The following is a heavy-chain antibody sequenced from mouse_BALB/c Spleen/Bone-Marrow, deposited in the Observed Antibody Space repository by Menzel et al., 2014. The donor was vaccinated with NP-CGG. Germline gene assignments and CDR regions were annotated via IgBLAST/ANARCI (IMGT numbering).Heavy chain of an antibody. J-gene: IGHJ3*01. CDR1: GYTFTDYN. V-gene: IGHV1S29*02. D-gene: IGHD2-10*01. CDR2: IYPYNGGT. CDR3: ARGRAYYVNYGFAY. Sequence: VQLQQPGPELVKPGASVKISCKASGYTFTDYNIHWVKQSHGKSLEWIGYIYPYNGGTAYNQKFKSKAKLTVDNSSSTAYMELRSLTSEDSAVYYCARGRAYYVNYGFAYWGQGTLVTVSA.